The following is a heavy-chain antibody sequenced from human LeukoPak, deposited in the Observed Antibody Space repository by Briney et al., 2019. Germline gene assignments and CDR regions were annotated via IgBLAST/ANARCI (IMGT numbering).Heavy chain of an antibody. V-gene: IGHV3-11*01. J-gene: IGHJ4*02. Sequence: GGSLRLSCAASGFTFSDYYMSWIRQAPRKGLEWVSYISSSGSTIYYADSVKGRFTISRDNAKNSLYLQMNSLRAEDTAVYYCARDSSRASRDFDYWGQGTLVTVSS. CDR2: ISSSGSTI. CDR1: GFTFSDYY. CDR3: ARDSSRASRDFDY. D-gene: IGHD6-13*01.